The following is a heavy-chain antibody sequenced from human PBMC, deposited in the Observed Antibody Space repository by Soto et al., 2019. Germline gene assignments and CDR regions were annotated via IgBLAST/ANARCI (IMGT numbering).Heavy chain of an antibody. V-gene: IGHV4-59*08. CDR3: ARHGFGPLHGLVDV. Sequence: QVQLQESGPGLVKPSETLSLTCTVSGGSITNYYCSWFRQPPGKGLEWIGYINYDGYSAYNLSLKRRVTLSMVASKTQSSLMLESVTATDTAVYYCARHGFGPLHGLVDVWGPGTTVIVSS. J-gene: IGHJ6*02. CDR2: INYDGYS. CDR1: GGSITNYY. D-gene: IGHD3-10*01.